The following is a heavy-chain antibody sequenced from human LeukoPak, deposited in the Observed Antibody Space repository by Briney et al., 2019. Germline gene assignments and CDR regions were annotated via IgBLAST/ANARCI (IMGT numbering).Heavy chain of an antibody. J-gene: IGHJ4*02. V-gene: IGHV3-7*01. Sequence: GGSLRLPCAASGFTFSNFWMSWVRQAPGKGLEWVANIKQDGSEKYYVDSVKGRFTISRDNAKNSLYLQMSSLRAEDTALYYCARFYSSGWYEGGHFDYWGQGTLVTVSS. CDR3: ARFYSSGWYEGGHFDY. D-gene: IGHD6-19*01. CDR2: IKQDGSEK. CDR1: GFTFSNFW.